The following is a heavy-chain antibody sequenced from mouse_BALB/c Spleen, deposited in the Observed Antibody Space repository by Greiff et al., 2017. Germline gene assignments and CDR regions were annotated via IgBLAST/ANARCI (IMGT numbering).Heavy chain of an antibody. D-gene: IGHD2-10*02. CDR1: GFNIKDTY. CDR2: IDPANGNT. Sequence: EVQLVESGAELVKPGASVKLSCTASGFNIKDTYMHWVKQRPEQGLEWIGRIDPANGNTKYDPKFQGKATITADTSSNTAYLQLSSLTSEDTAVYYCAREEYGNYYAMDYWGQGTSVTVSS. J-gene: IGHJ4*01. V-gene: IGHV14-3*02. CDR3: AREEYGNYYAMDY.